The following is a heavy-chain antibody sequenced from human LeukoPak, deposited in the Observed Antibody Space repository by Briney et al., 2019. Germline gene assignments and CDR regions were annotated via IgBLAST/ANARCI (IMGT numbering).Heavy chain of an antibody. V-gene: IGHV3-23*01. CDR3: ATEGFYY. CDR1: EVTFSKYG. J-gene: IGHJ4*02. CDR2: ISRSGDIT. Sequence: GALRLSCAAPEVTFSKYGRNWVRKAEGTGLEYVSGISRSGDITHYADSVKGRFTISRDNFKNTLYLQMNSLRAEDTALYYCATEGFYYWGPGTLVTVSS.